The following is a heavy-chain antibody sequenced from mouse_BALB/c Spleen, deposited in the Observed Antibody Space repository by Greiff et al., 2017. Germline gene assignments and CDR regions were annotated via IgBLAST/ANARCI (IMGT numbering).Heavy chain of an antibody. CDR2: ISSGSGTI. D-gene: IGHD2-4*01. V-gene: IGHV5-17*02. J-gene: IGHJ4*01. Sequence: EVKLMESGGGLVQPGGSRKLSCAASGFTFSSFGMHWVRQAPEKGLEWVAYISSGSGTIYYADTVKGRFTISRDNPKNTLFLQMTSLRSEDTAMYYCARGGDYELDYWGQGTSVTVSS. CDR1: GFTFSSFG. CDR3: ARGGDYELDY.